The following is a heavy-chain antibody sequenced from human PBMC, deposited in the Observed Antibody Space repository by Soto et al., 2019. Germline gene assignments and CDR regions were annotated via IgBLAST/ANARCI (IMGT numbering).Heavy chain of an antibody. D-gene: IGHD1-26*01. CDR2: IYPGDSDT. CDR1: GYSFTSYW. Sequence: LGESLKISCKGSGYSFTSYWIGWVRQMPGKGLEWMGIIYPGDSDTRYSPSFQGQVTISADKSISTAYLQWSSLKASDTAMYYCARGYGGSYYYYYYGMDVWGQGTTVTVSS. V-gene: IGHV5-51*01. CDR3: ARGYGGSYYYYYYGMDV. J-gene: IGHJ6*02.